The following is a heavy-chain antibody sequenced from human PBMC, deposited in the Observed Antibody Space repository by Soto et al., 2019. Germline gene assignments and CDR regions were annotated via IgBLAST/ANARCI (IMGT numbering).Heavy chain of an antibody. CDR3: AKGHPWFDP. J-gene: IGHJ5*02. CDR2: ISWNSGSI. V-gene: IGHV3-9*01. CDR1: GFTFDDYA. Sequence: PGGSLRLSCAASGFTFDDYAMHWVRQDPGKGLEWVSGISWNSGSIGYADSVKGRFTISRDNAKNSLYLQMNSLRAEDTALYYCAKGHPWFDPWGQGTLVTVSS.